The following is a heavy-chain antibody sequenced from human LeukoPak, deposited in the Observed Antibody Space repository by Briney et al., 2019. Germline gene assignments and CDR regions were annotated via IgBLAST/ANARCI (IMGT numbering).Heavy chain of an antibody. Sequence: ASVKLSCKASGYRFTGYYIHWLRQAPGQGVEWMGWINPDVGETHSAQNFLGRVTMTGDTSITTAYMEMRDLRSEDTAVYYCARDPPIAGRWVFDIWGQGTMVTVSS. D-gene: IGHD6-6*01. CDR1: GYRFTGYY. J-gene: IGHJ3*02. V-gene: IGHV1-2*02. CDR3: ARDPPIAGRWVFDI. CDR2: INPDVGET.